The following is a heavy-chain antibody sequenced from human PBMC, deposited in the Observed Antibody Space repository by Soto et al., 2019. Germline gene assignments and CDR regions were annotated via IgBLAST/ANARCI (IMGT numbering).Heavy chain of an antibody. CDR1: GDSITTNNW. CDR3: ARDAAVPGETDRFDY. J-gene: IGHJ4*02. Sequence: QVQLQESGPGLVRPSGTLSLTCAVSGDSITTNNWWSWVRQPPGKGLEWIGEIYHNGNTNYNPSLKSRVTMSVDTSKNQFSLKLTSVTAADTAIYYCARDAAVPGETDRFDYWGQGTLVTVSS. V-gene: IGHV4-4*02. CDR2: IYHNGNT. D-gene: IGHD6-19*01.